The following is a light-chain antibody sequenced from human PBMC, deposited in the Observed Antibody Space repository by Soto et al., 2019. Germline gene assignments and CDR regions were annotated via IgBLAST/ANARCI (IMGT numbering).Light chain of an antibody. Sequence: DIQITHSPAAVSASVVGGVTVTCRASQTISSWLAWYQQKPGKAPKLLIYDASSLESGVPSRFSGSGSGTEFTLTISSLQPDDFATYYCQQYNSYSRTFGQGTKVDI. CDR1: QTISSW. CDR2: DAS. CDR3: QQYNSYSRT. V-gene: IGKV1-5*01. J-gene: IGKJ1*01.